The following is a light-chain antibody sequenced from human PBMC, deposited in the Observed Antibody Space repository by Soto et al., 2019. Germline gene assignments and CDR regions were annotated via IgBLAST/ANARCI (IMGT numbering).Light chain of an antibody. V-gene: IGKV1-5*01. CDR1: QSITTW. Sequence: DIQMTQSPSTVPSYVGDSFTITFRVSQSITTWLAWYQQRAGKAPKFLIYDVSSLQSGVPSRFSGSGSGTEFTLTISSLQPDDFATYYCQHYKMYSPWTFGQGTKVDI. CDR3: QHYKMYSPWT. J-gene: IGKJ1*01. CDR2: DVS.